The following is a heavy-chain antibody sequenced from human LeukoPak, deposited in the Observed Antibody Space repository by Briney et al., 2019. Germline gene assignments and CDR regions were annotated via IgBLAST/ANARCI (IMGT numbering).Heavy chain of an antibody. D-gene: IGHD3-3*02. Sequence: SVKVSCKASGDTFSSYAFNWVRQAPGQRPEWMGRLIPIVDVANYAPKFQDRVTMTADTATNTAYMELTSLRSEDTAVYYCARGGIGLGYWGQGTLVTVSS. CDR2: LIPIVDVA. V-gene: IGHV1-69*04. J-gene: IGHJ4*02. CDR3: ARGGIGLGY. CDR1: GDTFSSYA.